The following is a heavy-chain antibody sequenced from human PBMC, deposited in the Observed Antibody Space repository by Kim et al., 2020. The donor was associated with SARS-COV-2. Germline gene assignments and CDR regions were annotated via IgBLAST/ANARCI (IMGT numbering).Heavy chain of an antibody. CDR3: ARGRGGSYYSVYY. Sequence: GGSLRLSCAASGFTFSSYAMHWVRQAPGKGLEWVAVISYDGSNKYYADSVKGRFTISRDNSKNTLYLQMNSLRAEDTAVYYCARGRGGSYYSVYYWGQGTLVTVSS. J-gene: IGHJ4*02. CDR1: GFTFSSYA. CDR2: ISYDGSNK. D-gene: IGHD1-26*01. V-gene: IGHV3-30*04.